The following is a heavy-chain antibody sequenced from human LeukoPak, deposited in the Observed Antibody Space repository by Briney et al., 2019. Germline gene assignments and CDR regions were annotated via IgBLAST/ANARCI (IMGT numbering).Heavy chain of an antibody. V-gene: IGHV3-74*01. CDR3: AREVVGASSGDY. CDR2: ISTDGYTT. J-gene: IGHJ4*02. Sequence: GGSLRLSCAASGLAFSAYKMHWVRQAPRKGLVWVSRISTDGYTTDYADFVQGRFTASRDNTKNTWSLEMNSLRAEDTAVYYCAREVVGASSGDYWGQGTLVTVSS. D-gene: IGHD1-26*01. CDR1: GLAFSAYK.